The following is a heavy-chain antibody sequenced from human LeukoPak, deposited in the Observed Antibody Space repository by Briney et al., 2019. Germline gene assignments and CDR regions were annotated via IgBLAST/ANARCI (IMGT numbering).Heavy chain of an antibody. CDR3: ARSNVWFGELIG. CDR2: ISYDGSNK. Sequence: GGSLRLSCAASGFTFSSYAMHWVRHAPGKGLEWVAVISYDGSNKYYADSVKGRFTISRDNSKNTLYLQMNSLRAEDTAVYYCARSNVWFGELIGWGQGTLVTVSS. J-gene: IGHJ4*02. V-gene: IGHV3-30*04. D-gene: IGHD3-10*01. CDR1: GFTFSSYA.